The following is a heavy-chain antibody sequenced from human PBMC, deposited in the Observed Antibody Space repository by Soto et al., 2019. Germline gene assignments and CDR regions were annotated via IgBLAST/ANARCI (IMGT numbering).Heavy chain of an antibody. CDR2: IWYDGSNK. J-gene: IGHJ4*02. Sequence: QVQLVESGGGVVQPGRSLRLSCAASGFTFTTYAMHWVRQAPGKGLEWVAVIWYDGSNKYYADSVKGRFTISRDNSKNTLYLQMNSLRAEDTAIYYCARDTNHYFDYWGQGTLVTVSS. CDR3: ARDTNHYFDY. D-gene: IGHD2-8*01. CDR1: GFTFTTYA. V-gene: IGHV3-33*01.